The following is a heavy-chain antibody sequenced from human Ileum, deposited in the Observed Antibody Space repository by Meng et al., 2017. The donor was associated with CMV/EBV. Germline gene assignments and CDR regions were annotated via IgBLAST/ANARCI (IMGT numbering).Heavy chain of an antibody. V-gene: IGHV4-59*01. J-gene: IGHJ6*02. CDR3: ARDRSGYSGYDFGYYYGMDV. CDR1: GGSISSYY. D-gene: IGHD5-12*01. CDR2: IYYSGST. Sequence: GSLRLSCTVAGGSISSYYWSWIRQPPGKGLEWIGYIYYSGSTNYNPSLKSRVTISVDTSKNQFSLKLSSVTAADTAVYYCARDRSGYSGYDFGYYYGMDVWGQGTTVTVSS.